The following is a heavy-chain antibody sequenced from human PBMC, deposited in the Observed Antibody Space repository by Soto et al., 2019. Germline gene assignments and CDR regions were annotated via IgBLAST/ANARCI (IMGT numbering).Heavy chain of an antibody. J-gene: IGHJ4*02. CDR2: INSDGSST. Sequence: GGSLRLSCAASGFTFSSYWMHWVRQAPGKGLVWVSRINSDGSSTSYADSVKGRFTISRDNAKNTLYLQMNSLRAEDTAVYYCARVAIHGPLFDYWGQGTLVTVSS. CDR1: GFTFSSYW. V-gene: IGHV3-74*01. CDR3: ARVAIHGPLFDY. D-gene: IGHD5-18*01.